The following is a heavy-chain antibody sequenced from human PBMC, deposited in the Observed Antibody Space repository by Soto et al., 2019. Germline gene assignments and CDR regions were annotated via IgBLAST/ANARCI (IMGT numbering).Heavy chain of an antibody. V-gene: IGHV6-1*01. D-gene: IGHD1-7*01. CDR3: AGTTSHQCYYMDG. Sequence: SQTLSLTCAISGDSVSSNSAAWNWIRLSPSRGLEWLARTYYRSRWYNDYAVSVRSRITVNPDTSKNQFSLQLTSVTPEDTAVYYGAGTTSHQCYYMDGWGKGNTVTVSS. CDR1: GDSVSSNSAA. J-gene: IGHJ6*03. CDR2: TYYRSRWYN.